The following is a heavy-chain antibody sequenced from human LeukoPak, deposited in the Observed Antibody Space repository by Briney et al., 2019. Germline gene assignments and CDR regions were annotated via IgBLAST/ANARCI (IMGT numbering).Heavy chain of an antibody. Sequence: PSETLSLTCAVYGGSFSGYYWSWIRQPPGKGLEWIGEINHSGSTNYNPSLKGRVTISVDTSKNQFSLKLSSVTAADTAVYYCARGVRDSVLVVVAATRLPQLNWFDPWGQGTLVTVSS. CDR1: GGSFSGYY. D-gene: IGHD2-15*01. J-gene: IGHJ5*02. V-gene: IGHV4-34*01. CDR3: ARGVRDSVLVVVAATRLPQLNWFDP. CDR2: INHSGST.